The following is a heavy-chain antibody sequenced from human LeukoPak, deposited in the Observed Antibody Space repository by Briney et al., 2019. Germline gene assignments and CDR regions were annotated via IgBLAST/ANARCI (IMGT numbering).Heavy chain of an antibody. V-gene: IGHV4-59*01. J-gene: IGHJ4*02. D-gene: IGHD3-3*01. Sequence: PSETLSLTCTVSSGSISSYYWSWIRQPPGKGLEGIGYIYYSGSTNYNPSLKSRVTISVDTSKDQFSLKLSSVTAADTAVYYCARDEMNGFLDYRGQGTLVTVSS. CDR2: IYYSGST. CDR1: SGSISSYY. CDR3: ARDEMNGFLDY.